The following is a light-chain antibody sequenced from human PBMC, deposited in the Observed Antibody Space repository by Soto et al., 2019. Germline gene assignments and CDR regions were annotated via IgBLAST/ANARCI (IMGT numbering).Light chain of an antibody. J-gene: IGLJ1*01. CDR1: SGSIASNY. CDR3: QSYDSSSYV. CDR2: EDD. V-gene: IGLV6-57*04. Sequence: NFMLTQPHSVSESPGKTVTISCTRSSGSIASNYVQWYQQRPGSAPTTVIYEDDQRPSGVPDRFSGSIDSSSNSASLTISGLKTEDEAAYYCQSYDSSSYVFGTGTKVTVL.